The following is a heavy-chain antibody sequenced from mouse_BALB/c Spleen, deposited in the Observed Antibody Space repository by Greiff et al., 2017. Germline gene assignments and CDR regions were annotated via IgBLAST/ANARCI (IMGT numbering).Heavy chain of an antibody. CDR2: ISDGGSYT. Sequence: EVMLVESGGGLVKPGGSLKLSCAASGFTFSDYYMYWVRQTPEKRLEWVATISDGGSYTYYPDSVKGRFTISRDNAKNNLYLQMSSLKSEDTAMYYCARAGYYARYYAMDYWGQGTSVTVSS. J-gene: IGHJ4*01. CDR1: GFTFSDYY. V-gene: IGHV5-4*02. CDR3: ARAGYYARYYAMDY. D-gene: IGHD2-3*01.